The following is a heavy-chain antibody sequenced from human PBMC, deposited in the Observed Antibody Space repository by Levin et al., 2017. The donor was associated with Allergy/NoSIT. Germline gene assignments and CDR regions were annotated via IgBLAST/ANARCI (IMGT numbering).Heavy chain of an antibody. CDR1: GGSISNNNYY. CDR2: IYYGGRT. Sequence: SETLSLTCTVSGGSISNNNYYWGWIRQPPGKGLEWIGSIYYGGRTYYNLSLKSRVTISVDTSKNQFSLNLISVTAADTAVYFCARDSIAVAGLDNWGQGTLVTVSS. CDR3: ARDSIAVAGLDN. D-gene: IGHD6-19*01. V-gene: IGHV4-39*07. J-gene: IGHJ4*02.